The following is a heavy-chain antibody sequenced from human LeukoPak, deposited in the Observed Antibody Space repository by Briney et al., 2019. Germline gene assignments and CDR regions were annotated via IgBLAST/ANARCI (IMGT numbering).Heavy chain of an antibody. Sequence: PGGSLRLSCAASGFTFDDYAMHWVRQAPGKGLEWVSGISWNSGSIGNADSVKGRFTISRDNAKNSLYLQMNSLRAEDTAVYYCANVNPEQQLVPWGQGTLVTVSS. J-gene: IGHJ5*02. CDR3: ANVNPEQQLVP. V-gene: IGHV3-9*01. D-gene: IGHD6-13*01. CDR2: ISWNSGSI. CDR1: GFTFDDYA.